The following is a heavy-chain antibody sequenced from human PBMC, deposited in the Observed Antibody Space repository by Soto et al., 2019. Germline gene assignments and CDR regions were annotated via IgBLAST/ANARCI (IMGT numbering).Heavy chain of an antibody. Sequence: SVKVSCKASGGTFSSYAISWVRQAPGQGLEWMGGIIPIFGTANYAQKFQGRVTITADKSTSTAYMELSSLRSEGTAVYYCARALAYCGGDCYSQGGWFDPWGQGTLVTVSS. CDR1: GGTFSSYA. CDR3: ARALAYCGGDCYSQGGWFDP. D-gene: IGHD2-21*02. V-gene: IGHV1-69*06. CDR2: IIPIFGTA. J-gene: IGHJ5*02.